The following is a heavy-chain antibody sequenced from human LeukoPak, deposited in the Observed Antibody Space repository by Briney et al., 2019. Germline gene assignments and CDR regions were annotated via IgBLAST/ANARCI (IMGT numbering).Heavy chain of an antibody. CDR2: ISGSGDGT. J-gene: IGHJ4*02. D-gene: IGHD6-19*01. CDR1: GFTFSSYG. Sequence: SGGILRLSCAASGFTFSSYGMSWVRQVPGKGLEWVSAISGSGDGTYYADSVKGRFTISRDNSKNTLYLQMNSLRAEDTAVYYCAKVGIEQWLSQGQFFDYWGQGALVTVSS. CDR3: AKVGIEQWLSQGQFFDY. V-gene: IGHV3-23*01.